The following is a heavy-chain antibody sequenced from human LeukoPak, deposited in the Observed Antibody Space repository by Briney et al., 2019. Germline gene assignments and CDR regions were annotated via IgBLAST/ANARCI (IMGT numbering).Heavy chain of an antibody. CDR3: ARDESYYGSGSYFSNWFDP. Sequence: ASVKVSCKASGYTFTSYGISWVRQAPGQGLEWMGWISAYNGNTNYAQKLQGRVTMTTDTSTSTAYMELRSLRSDDTAVYYCARDESYYGSGSYFSNWFDPWGQGTLVTVSS. CDR2: ISAYNGNT. CDR1: GYTFTSYG. D-gene: IGHD3-10*01. J-gene: IGHJ5*02. V-gene: IGHV1-18*01.